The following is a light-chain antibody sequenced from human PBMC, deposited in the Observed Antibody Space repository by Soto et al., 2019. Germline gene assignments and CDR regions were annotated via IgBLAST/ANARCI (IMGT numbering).Light chain of an antibody. CDR2: GAS. V-gene: IGKV3-15*01. J-gene: IGKJ2*01. CDR3: QQYNNWPPYT. Sequence: EIVMTQSPGTLSVSPGEGATLSCRASQSVSSNLAWYQQKPGQAPRLLIHGASTRATGIPARFSGSGSGTEFTLTISTLQSEVFAVYYCQQYNNWPPYTFGQGTKLEIK. CDR1: QSVSSN.